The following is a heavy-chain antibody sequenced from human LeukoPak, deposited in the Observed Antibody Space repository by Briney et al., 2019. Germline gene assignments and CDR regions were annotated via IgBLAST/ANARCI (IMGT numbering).Heavy chain of an antibody. CDR1: GYSISSGYY. V-gene: IGHV4-38-2*02. J-gene: IGHJ4*02. CDR3: AGESGSYSRGFDY. CDR2: IYHSGST. Sequence: SETLSLTCTVSGYSISSGYYWGWIRQPPGKGLEWIGSIYHSGSTYYNPSLKSRVTISVDTSKNQFSLKLSSVTAADTAVYYCAGESGSYSRGFDYWGQGTLVTVSS. D-gene: IGHD1-26*01.